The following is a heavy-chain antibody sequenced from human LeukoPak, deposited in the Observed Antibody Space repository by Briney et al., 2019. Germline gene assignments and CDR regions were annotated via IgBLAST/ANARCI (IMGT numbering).Heavy chain of an antibody. CDR3: ASGGPPLNS. CDR2: TNSDGSNT. V-gene: IGHV3-74*01. J-gene: IGHJ4*02. D-gene: IGHD4-23*01. CDR1: GFTFSSYW. Sequence: GGSLRLSCAASGFTFSSYWMHWVRQAPGKGLVWVSRTNSDGSNTNYADSVKGRFTISRDNAKNTLYLQMNTLRAEDTAVYYCASGGPPLNSWGQGTLVTVSS.